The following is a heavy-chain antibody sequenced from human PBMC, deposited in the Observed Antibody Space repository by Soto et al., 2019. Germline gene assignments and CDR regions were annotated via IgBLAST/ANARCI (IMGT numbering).Heavy chain of an antibody. V-gene: IGHV3-74*01. J-gene: IGHJ4*02. D-gene: IGHD1-26*01. Sequence: EVQLLESGGGLVQPGGTLSLSCATSGFTFGNYWMYWVRQAPGKGRVWVSRIHSDGKITTYADSVKGQFTISRDIAKNTLSLQMNSLRAEDTAMYYCARGRGSFYVDFWGQGTLGTVSS. CDR2: IHSDGKIT. CDR1: GFTFGNYW. CDR3: ARGRGSFYVDF.